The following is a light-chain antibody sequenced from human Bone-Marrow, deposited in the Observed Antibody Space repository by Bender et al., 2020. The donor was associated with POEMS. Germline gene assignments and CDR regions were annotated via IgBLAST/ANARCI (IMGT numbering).Light chain of an antibody. CDR2: EVT. V-gene: IGLV2-14*01. CDR3: ALYTETNTLI. Sequence: QSALTQPASVSASPGQSITISCTGSTSDIGNYDFVSWYQQHPGTAPKLIISEVTQRPSGVSDRFAGSKSATTAVLTISGLQPDDEGDYYCALYTETNTLIFGGGTKLTVL. CDR1: TSDIGNYDF. J-gene: IGLJ2*01.